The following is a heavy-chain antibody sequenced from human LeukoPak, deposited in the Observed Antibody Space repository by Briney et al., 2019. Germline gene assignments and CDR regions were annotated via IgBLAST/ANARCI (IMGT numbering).Heavy chain of an antibody. D-gene: IGHD1-1*01. V-gene: IGHV4-4*07. CDR1: GGSIISYY. Sequence: SETLSPTCTVSGGSIISYYWSWIRQPAGKGLEWIGRIYTSGSTNYNPSLKSRVTMSVDTSKNQFSLKLSSVTAADTAVYYCATRETGSYYYYMHVWGKRTAVTVSS. J-gene: IGHJ6*03. CDR3: ATRETGSYYYYMHV. CDR2: IYTSGST.